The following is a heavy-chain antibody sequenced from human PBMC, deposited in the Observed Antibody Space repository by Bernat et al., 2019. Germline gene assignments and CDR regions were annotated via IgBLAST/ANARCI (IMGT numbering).Heavy chain of an antibody. CDR3: ARSFFYALDV. CDR2: INPDSGGT. CDR1: GYSFTGFY. Sequence: QAQLVQSGAEVKKAGASVKVSCKASGYSFTGFYIHWVRQAPGQGLEWMGWINPDSGGTNYAQKFQGWVTLTRDTPSSTAYMELNRLRFDDTAIYFCARSFFYALDVWGQGTTVTVPS. V-gene: IGHV1-2*04. J-gene: IGHJ6*02. D-gene: IGHD3-16*02.